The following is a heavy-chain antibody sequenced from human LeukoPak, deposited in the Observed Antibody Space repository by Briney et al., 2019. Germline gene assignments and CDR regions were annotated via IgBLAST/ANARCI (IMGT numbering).Heavy chain of an antibody. CDR1: GFTFSSYA. J-gene: IGHJ4*02. CDR3: ARAAGGKNSATRYYFDY. CDR2: ISYDGSNK. D-gene: IGHD1-26*01. Sequence: GGSLRLSCAASGFTFSSYAMHWVRQAPGKGLEWVAVISYDGSNKYYADSVKGRFTTSRDNSKNTLYLQMNSLRAEDTAVYYCARAAGGKNSATRYYFDYWGQGTLVTVSS. V-gene: IGHV3-30*04.